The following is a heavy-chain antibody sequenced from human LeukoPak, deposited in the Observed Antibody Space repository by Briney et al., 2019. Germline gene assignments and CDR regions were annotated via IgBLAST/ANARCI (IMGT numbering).Heavy chain of an antibody. J-gene: IGHJ4*02. V-gene: IGHV3-53*01. CDR3: ARDKGYGYGFFDY. D-gene: IGHD5-18*01. CDR1: GFTVRSIY. CDR2: FYSGGSS. Sequence: GGSLRLSCAASGFTVRSIYMTWVRQAPGKGLEWVSSFYSGGSSYYADSVKGRFIISRDSSTDTLYLQMNSLRVEDTAVYFCARDKGYGYGFFDYWGQGTLVTVSS.